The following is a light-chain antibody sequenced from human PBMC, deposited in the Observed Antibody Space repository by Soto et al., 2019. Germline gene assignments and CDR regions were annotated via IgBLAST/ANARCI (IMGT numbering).Light chain of an antibody. J-gene: IGLJ3*02. V-gene: IGLV7-46*01. CDR3: LLHYNGARV. CDR2: DTT. CDR1: TGAVTSGHS. Sequence: QAVVTQEPSLTVSPGGTVILTCGSSTGAVTSGHSPYWFQQKPGQAPRTLIYDTTNKHSWTPARFSGSLLGGKGALTLSGAQPDDEADYYFLLHYNGARVFGGGTKLTVL.